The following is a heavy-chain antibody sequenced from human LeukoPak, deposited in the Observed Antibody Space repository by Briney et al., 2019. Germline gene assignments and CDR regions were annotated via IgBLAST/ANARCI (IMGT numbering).Heavy chain of an antibody. Sequence: ASVKVSCKASGYTFTSYYMHWVRQAPGQGLEWMGCINPNSGGTNYAQKFQGRVTMTRDTSISTAYMELSRLRSDDTAVYYCARDPAGIVVVPAAMHPGDPFDYWGQGTLVTVSS. V-gene: IGHV1-2*02. J-gene: IGHJ4*02. CDR2: INPNSGGT. CDR1: GYTFTSYY. CDR3: ARDPAGIVVVPAAMHPGDPFDY. D-gene: IGHD2-2*01.